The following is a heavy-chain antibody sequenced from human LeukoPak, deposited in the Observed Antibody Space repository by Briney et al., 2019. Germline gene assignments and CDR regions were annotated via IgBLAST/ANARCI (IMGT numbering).Heavy chain of an antibody. CDR2: ISYDGSNK. J-gene: IGHJ4*02. V-gene: IGHV3-30*18. D-gene: IGHD3-10*01. CDR1: GFTFSSYG. Sequence: TGGSLRLSCAASGFTFSSYGMHRVRQAPGKGLEWVAVISYDGSNKYYADSVKGRFTISRDNSKNTLYLQMNSLRVEDTAVYYCAKDQFWFGESNAFDYWGQGTLVTVSS. CDR3: AKDQFWFGESNAFDY.